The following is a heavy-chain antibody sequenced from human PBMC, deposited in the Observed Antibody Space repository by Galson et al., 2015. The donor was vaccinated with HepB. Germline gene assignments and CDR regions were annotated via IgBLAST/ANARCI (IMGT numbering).Heavy chain of an antibody. J-gene: IGHJ4*02. D-gene: IGHD3-10*01. V-gene: IGHV3-15*07. CDR3: TTTPHSLVRGKGC. CDR1: GFTFRNAW. Sequence: SLRLSCAVSGFTFRNAWMSWVRQAPGRGLEWVGRIKPNTDGGTTDYAAPVKGRFTISRDDSKNMLYLQMNSLKTEDTAVYYCTTTPHSLVRGKGCWGQGTLVTVSS. CDR2: IKPNTDGGTT.